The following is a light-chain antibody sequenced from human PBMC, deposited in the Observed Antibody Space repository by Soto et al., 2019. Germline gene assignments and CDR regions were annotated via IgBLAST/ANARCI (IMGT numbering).Light chain of an antibody. CDR2: DVS. V-gene: IGLV2-11*01. CDR3: CSYAGDFYV. Sequence: QSVLTQPRSVSGSPGQSVAISCTGTTSDVGGYDYVSWHQQHPGKAPELIIFDVSKRPSGVPDRFSGSKSGNTASLTISWLQAEDEADYFCCSYAGDFYVFGSGTKVTVL. J-gene: IGLJ1*01. CDR1: TSDVGGYDY.